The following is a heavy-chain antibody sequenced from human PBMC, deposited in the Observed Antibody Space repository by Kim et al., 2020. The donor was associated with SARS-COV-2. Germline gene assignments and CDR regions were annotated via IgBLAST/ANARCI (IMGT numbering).Heavy chain of an antibody. D-gene: IGHD1-26*01. CDR3: ARGLRGGSGSYSDY. J-gene: IGHJ4*02. V-gene: IGHV3-21*01. Sequence: ADSVKGRFTISRDNAKNSLYLQMNSLRAEDTAVYYCARGLRGGSGSYSDYWGQGTLVTVSS.